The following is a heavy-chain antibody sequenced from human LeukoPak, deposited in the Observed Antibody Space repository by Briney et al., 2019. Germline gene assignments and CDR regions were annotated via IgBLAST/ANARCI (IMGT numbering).Heavy chain of an antibody. J-gene: IGHJ6*02. V-gene: IGHV1-18*01. D-gene: IGHD2-2*01. CDR2: ISAYNGNT. Sequence: ASVKVSCKASGYTFTSYGISWVRQAPGQGLEWMGWISAYNGNTNYAQKLQGRVTMTTDTSTSTAYMELRSLRSDDTAVYYCARTKSLGIVVVPAAKAYGMDVWGQGTTVTVSS. CDR1: GYTFTSYG. CDR3: ARTKSLGIVVVPAAKAYGMDV.